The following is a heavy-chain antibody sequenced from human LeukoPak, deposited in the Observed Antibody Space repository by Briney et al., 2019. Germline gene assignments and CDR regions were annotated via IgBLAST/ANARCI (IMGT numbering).Heavy chain of an antibody. D-gene: IGHD4-23*01. CDR1: GFTFSSYW. V-gene: IGHV3-7*05. CDR2: IKQDGSEK. J-gene: IGHJ3*02. CDR3: ARFITVVTSGAFDI. Sequence: GGSLRLSCAASGFTFSSYWMSWVRQAPGKGLEWVANIKQDGSEKYYVDSMKGRFTISRDNAKNSLYLQMNSLRAEDTAVFYCARFITVVTSGAFDIWGQGTMVTVSS.